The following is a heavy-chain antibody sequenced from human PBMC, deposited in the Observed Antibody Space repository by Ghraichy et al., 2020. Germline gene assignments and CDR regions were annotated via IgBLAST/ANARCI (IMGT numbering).Heavy chain of an antibody. CDR2: ISSNGGST. CDR3: VKALPGGTPRYFDY. CDR1: GFTFSSYA. V-gene: IGHV3-64D*06. D-gene: IGHD1-26*01. J-gene: IGHJ4*02. Sequence: GGSLRLSCSASGFTFSSYAMHWVRQAPGKGLEYVSAISSNGGSTYYADSVKGRFTISRDNSKNTLYLQMSSLRAEDTAVYYCVKALPGGTPRYFDYWGQGTLVTVSS.